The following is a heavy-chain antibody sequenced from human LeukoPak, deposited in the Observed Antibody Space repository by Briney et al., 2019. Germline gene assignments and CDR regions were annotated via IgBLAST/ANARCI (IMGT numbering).Heavy chain of an antibody. J-gene: IGHJ4*02. V-gene: IGHV1-18*01. Sequence: ASVKVSCKASGYTFTSYGISWVRQAPGQGLEWMGWISAYNGNTNYAQKLQGGVTMTTDTSTSTAYMELRSLRSDDTAVYYCASASGYDSSGSPFDYWGQGTLVTVSS. D-gene: IGHD3-22*01. CDR3: ASASGYDSSGSPFDY. CDR1: GYTFTSYG. CDR2: ISAYNGNT.